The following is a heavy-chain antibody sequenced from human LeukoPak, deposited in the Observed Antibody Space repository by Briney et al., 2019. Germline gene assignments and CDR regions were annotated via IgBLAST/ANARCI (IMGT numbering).Heavy chain of an antibody. Sequence: SGTLSLTCSVSGGSIKGGGFFWNWVRQHPGKGLEWIGYIYYSGSTSYNPSVKSRVTISVDTSKNQISLKLTSVTAADTAMYYCARDHGRSYNYGSEALDIWGQGTLVIV. V-gene: IGHV4-31*03. D-gene: IGHD5-18*01. CDR3: ARDHGRSYNYGSEALDI. J-gene: IGHJ3*02. CDR1: GGSIKGGGFF. CDR2: IYYSGST.